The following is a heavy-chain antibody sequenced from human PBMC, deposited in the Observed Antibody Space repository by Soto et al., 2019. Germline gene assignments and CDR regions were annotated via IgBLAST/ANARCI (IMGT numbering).Heavy chain of an antibody. Sequence: QVQLVQSGAEVKKPGASVKVSCKASGYTFTTYDIYWVRQATGHGLEWMGWMNPNSGNTGYAQKFQGRVTMPRNTSISTAYMELSSLRSDDTAVYYCARRTTAWSAADYWGQGTLVTVSS. CDR2: MNPNSGNT. V-gene: IGHV1-8*01. J-gene: IGHJ4*02. D-gene: IGHD2-21*02. CDR1: GYTFTTYD. CDR3: ARRTTAWSAADY.